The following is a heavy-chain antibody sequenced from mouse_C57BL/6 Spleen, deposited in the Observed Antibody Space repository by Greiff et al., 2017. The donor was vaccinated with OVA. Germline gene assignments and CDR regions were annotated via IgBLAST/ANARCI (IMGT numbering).Heavy chain of an antibody. CDR2: IWSGGST. D-gene: IGHD1-1*01. CDR1: GFSLTSYG. V-gene: IGHV2-2*01. Sequence: QVQLQQSGPGLVQPSQSLSITCTVSGFSLTSYGVHWVRQSPGKGLEWLGVIWSGGSTDYNAAFISRLGISKDNSKSQVFFKMNSLQADDTAIYYCARITTVVAYYAVGYWGQGTSVTVAS. J-gene: IGHJ4*01. CDR3: ARITTVVAYYAVGY.